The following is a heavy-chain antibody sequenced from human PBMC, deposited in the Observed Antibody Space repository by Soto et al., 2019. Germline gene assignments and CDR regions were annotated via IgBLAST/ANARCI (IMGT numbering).Heavy chain of an antibody. Sequence: QVQLVQSGAEVKKPWASVKVSCKASGYTFTSYGISWVRQAPGQGLEWMGWISAYNGNTNYAQKLQGRVTMTTDTSTSTAYMELRSLRSDDTAVYYCARDQAHLAATTHPPIDYWGQGPLVTVSS. V-gene: IGHV1-18*01. CDR3: ARDQAHLAATTHPPIDY. D-gene: IGHD5-12*01. J-gene: IGHJ4*02. CDR1: GYTFTSYG. CDR2: ISAYNGNT.